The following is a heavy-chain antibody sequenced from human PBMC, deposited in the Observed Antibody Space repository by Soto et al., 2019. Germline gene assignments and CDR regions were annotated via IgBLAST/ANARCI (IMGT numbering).Heavy chain of an antibody. J-gene: IGHJ6*02. V-gene: IGHV3-53*01. D-gene: IGHD3-10*01. Sequence: GGSLRLSCAASGLTVSNAYMAWVRQAPGMGLEWVSVIYDNGTTYYADSVKGRFTISRDTSTNPLSLQMDSLRAEYTAVYYCVRPLPSGRNYGLDVWGQGTTVTVSS. CDR2: IYDNGTT. CDR3: VRPLPSGRNYGLDV. CDR1: GLTVSNAY.